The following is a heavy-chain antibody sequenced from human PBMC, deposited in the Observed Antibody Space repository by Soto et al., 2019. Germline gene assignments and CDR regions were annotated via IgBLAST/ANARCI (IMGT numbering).Heavy chain of an antibody. CDR2: ISGSGGST. CDR1: GFTFSSYA. CDR3: AKDPLYYDFWSGYYSYYGMDV. D-gene: IGHD3-3*01. J-gene: IGHJ6*02. Sequence: EVQLLESGGGLVQPGGSLRLSCAASGFTFSSYAMSWVRQAPGKGLEWVSAISGSGGSTYDADSVKGRVTISRDNSKNTLYLQMNSLRAEDTAVNYCAKDPLYYDFWSGYYSYYGMDVWGQGTTVTVSS. V-gene: IGHV3-23*01.